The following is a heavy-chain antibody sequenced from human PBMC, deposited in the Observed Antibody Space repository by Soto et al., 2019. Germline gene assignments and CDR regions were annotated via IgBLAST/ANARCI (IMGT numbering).Heavy chain of an antibody. CDR3: ARTRGYSYGPPQD. CDR1: GGTFSSYT. D-gene: IGHD5-18*01. CDR2: IIPILGIA. Sequence: QVQLVQSGAEVKKPGSSVKVSCKASGGTFSSYTISWVRQAPGQGLEWMGRIIPILGIANYAQKFQGRVTITADKSTSTAYRELSSLRSEDTAVYYCARTRGYSYGPPQDWGQGTLVTVSS. J-gene: IGHJ4*02. V-gene: IGHV1-69*02.